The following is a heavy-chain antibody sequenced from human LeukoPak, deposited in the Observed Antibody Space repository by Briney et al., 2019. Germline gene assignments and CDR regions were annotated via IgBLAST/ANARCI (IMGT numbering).Heavy chain of an antibody. CDR1: GFTFDDYA. CDR3: ARPTNYYDSTLLH. Sequence: GGSLRLSCAASGFTFDDYAMHWVRQVPGKGLEWVSGISWNSGSLGYADSVKGRFTISRDNSKNTLYLQMNSLRAEDTAVYYCARPTNYYDSTLLHWGQGTLVTVSS. D-gene: IGHD3-22*01. V-gene: IGHV3-9*01. CDR2: ISWNSGSL. J-gene: IGHJ4*02.